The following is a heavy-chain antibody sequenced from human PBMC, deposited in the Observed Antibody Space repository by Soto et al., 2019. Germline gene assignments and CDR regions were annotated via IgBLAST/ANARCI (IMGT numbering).Heavy chain of an antibody. CDR3: ARHHVRGRTIAGAAEF. CDR1: GGPLSCYY. CDR2: INYSGNT. Sequence: SETLSLTCAVYGGPLSCYYWSWIRQPPGKALEWIGEINYSGNTNYNPSLKSRVTISVDTSKNQLFLNLTSVTAADTAMYYCARHHVRGRTIAGAAEFWGPGTLVTVSS. V-gene: IGHV4-34*01. D-gene: IGHD1-26*01. J-gene: IGHJ4*02.